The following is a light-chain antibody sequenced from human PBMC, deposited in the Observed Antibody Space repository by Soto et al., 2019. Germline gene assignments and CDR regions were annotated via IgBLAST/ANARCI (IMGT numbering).Light chain of an antibody. Sequence: EIVMTQSPATLSVSPGERATLSCRASQSVGTYLVWYQQKPGQAPRLLIYDASKRAIGIPDRFSGSGSGTDFTLTISSLEPGDSAVYYCQQRRAWPRVFGGGTRME. V-gene: IGKV3-11*01. CDR1: QSVGTY. CDR2: DAS. CDR3: QQRRAWPRV. J-gene: IGKJ4*01.